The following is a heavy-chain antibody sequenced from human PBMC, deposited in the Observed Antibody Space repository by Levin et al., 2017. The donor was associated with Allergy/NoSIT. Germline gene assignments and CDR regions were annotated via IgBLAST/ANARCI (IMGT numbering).Heavy chain of an antibody. Sequence: GESLKISCAASGFTFSSYAMHWVRQAPGKGLEWVAVISYDGSNKYYADSVKGRFTISRDNSKNTLYLQMNSLRAEDTAVYYCAREWEWGPYCGGDCMGQAFDIWGQGTMVTVSS. CDR1: GFTFSSYA. V-gene: IGHV3-30-3*01. J-gene: IGHJ3*02. D-gene: IGHD2-21*02. CDR3: AREWEWGPYCGGDCMGQAFDI. CDR2: ISYDGSNK.